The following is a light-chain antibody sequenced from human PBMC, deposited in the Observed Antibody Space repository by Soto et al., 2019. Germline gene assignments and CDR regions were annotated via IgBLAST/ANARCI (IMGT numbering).Light chain of an antibody. CDR2: VAS. CDR1: QGISRW. J-gene: IGKJ1*01. V-gene: IGKV1-12*01. Sequence: DIQMTQSPFSVSASVGDRVTSTCRASQGISRWLAWYQQKPGKAPKLLIYVASSLQSGVPSRFRGSGSGTDFTLTISSLQPEDFATYYCQQANSFPWTFGQGTTVDIK. CDR3: QQANSFPWT.